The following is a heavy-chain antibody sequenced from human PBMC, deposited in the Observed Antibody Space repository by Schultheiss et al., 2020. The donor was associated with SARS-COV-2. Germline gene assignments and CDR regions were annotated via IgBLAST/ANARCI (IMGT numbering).Heavy chain of an antibody. CDR1: GGSISSYY. CDR3: ARHLYSSSWYVPHWFDP. J-gene: IGHJ5*02. Sequence: SETLSLTCTVSGGSISSYYWSWIRQPPGKGLEWIGSIYYSGSTYYNPSLKSRVTISVDTSKNQFSLKLSSVTAADTAVYYCARHLYSSSWYVPHWFDPWGQGTLVTVSS. D-gene: IGHD6-13*01. V-gene: IGHV4-59*05. CDR2: IYYSGST.